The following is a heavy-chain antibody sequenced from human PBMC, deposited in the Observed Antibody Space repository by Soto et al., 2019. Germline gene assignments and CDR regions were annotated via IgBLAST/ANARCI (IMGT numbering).Heavy chain of an antibody. V-gene: IGHV4-30-4*01. CDR3: ARDYAVGSLPYYYYGMDV. Sequence: PSETLSLTCTVSGGSISSGDYYWIWIRQPPGKGLEWIGYIYYSGSTYYNPSLKSRATISVDTSKNQFSLKLSSVTAADTAVYYCARDYAVGSLPYYYYGMDVWGQGTTVTVAS. D-gene: IGHD3-16*01. CDR2: IYYSGST. CDR1: GGSISSGDYY. J-gene: IGHJ6*02.